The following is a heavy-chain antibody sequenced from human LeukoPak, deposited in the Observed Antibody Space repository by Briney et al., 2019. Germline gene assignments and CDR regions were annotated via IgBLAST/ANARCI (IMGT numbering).Heavy chain of an antibody. CDR3: ARDNRVHYYGSGSYPDYYYYMDV. Sequence: GGSLRLSCAASGFTFSSYWMHWVRQAPGKGLVWVSRINSDGSSTSYADSVKGRFTISRDNAKNTLYLQMNSLRAADTAVYYCARDNRVHYYGSGSYPDYYYYMDVWGKGTTVTVSS. CDR2: INSDGSST. CDR1: GFTFSSYW. D-gene: IGHD3-10*01. J-gene: IGHJ6*03. V-gene: IGHV3-74*01.